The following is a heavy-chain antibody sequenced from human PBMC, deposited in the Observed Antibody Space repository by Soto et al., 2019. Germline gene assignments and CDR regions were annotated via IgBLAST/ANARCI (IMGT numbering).Heavy chain of an antibody. CDR2: IYYSGST. CDR3: ASVGGGAFVI. CDR1: GGSISSYY. V-gene: IGHV4-59*01. Sequence: QVQLQESGPGLVKPSETLSLTCTVSGGSISSYYWSWIRQPPGKGLEWIGYIYYSGSTNYNPSLRCRVTILVDTSKNKFSLKLSSVTATDTAVYYCASVGGGAFVIWGQGSIVTVSS. J-gene: IGHJ3*02. D-gene: IGHD3-16*01.